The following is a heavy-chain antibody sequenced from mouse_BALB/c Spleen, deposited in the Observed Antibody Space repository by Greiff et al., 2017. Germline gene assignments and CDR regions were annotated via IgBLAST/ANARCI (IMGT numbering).Heavy chain of an antibody. D-gene: IGHD2-12*01. CDR3: AIRRDYAMDY. Sequence: VHLVESGAELAKPGASVKMSCKASGYTFTGYWMHWVKQRPGQGLEWIGYINPSTGYTEYNQKFKDKATLTADKSSSTAYMQLSSLTSEDSAVYYCAIRRDYAMDYWGQGTSVTVSS. CDR2: INPSTGYT. J-gene: IGHJ4*01. CDR1: GYTFTGYW. V-gene: IGHV1-7*01.